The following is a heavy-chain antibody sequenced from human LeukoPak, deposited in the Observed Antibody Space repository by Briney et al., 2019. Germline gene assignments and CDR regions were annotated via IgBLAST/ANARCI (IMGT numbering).Heavy chain of an antibody. CDR3: ARLTTRPGGIRPLIMDF. V-gene: IGHV4-59*01. Sequence: SETLSLTCTVSNGSLSSDYWTWIRQPPGKGLEWMGYIYYSGSTRYNPSLESRATISLDTYRNQFSLKLTSMTAADTAVYYCARLTTRPGGIRPLIMDFWGQGTLVTVSS. CDR1: NGSLSSDY. CDR2: IYYSGST. D-gene: IGHD3-10*01. J-gene: IGHJ4*02.